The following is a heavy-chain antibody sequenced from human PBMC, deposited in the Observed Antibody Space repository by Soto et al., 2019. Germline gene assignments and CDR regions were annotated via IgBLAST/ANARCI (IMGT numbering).Heavy chain of an antibody. Sequence: PSETLSLTCTVSGGSISSYYWSWIRQPPGKGLEWIGHIYYSGSTNYNPSLKSRVTISVDTSKNQFSLKLSSVTAADTAVYYCARENIVATPAYYYYYMDVWGKGTTVTVSS. CDR2: IYYSGST. CDR1: GGSISSYY. J-gene: IGHJ6*03. CDR3: ARENIVATPAYYYYYMDV. D-gene: IGHD5-12*01. V-gene: IGHV4-59*01.